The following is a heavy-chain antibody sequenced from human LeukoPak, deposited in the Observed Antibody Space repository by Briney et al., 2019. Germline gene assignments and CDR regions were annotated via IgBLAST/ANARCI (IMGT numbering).Heavy chain of an antibody. V-gene: IGHV3-53*01. J-gene: IGHJ4*02. Sequence: GGSLRLSCAVSGFTVSDYYMSWVRQAPGKGLEWVSVIYSGGKTYYADSVKGRFTISRDDSKNTLHLQMNSLRAEDTAVYYCARINYYDGSGSYRDYWGQGTLLTVSS. CDR3: ARINYYDGSGSYRDY. CDR1: GFTVSDYY. CDR2: IYSGGKT. D-gene: IGHD3-22*01.